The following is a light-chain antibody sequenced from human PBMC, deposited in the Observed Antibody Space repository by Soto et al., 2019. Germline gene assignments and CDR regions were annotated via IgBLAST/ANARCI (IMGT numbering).Light chain of an antibody. CDR1: QSVRSN. CDR2: GAF. Sequence: EIVMTQSPATLSVSPGERATLSCRASQSVRSNLAWYQQKPGQVPRVLIYGAFTRATGVPARFSGSGSGTDFTLTISRLEPEDFAVYYCQQYGSSPLTFGGGTKVDI. V-gene: IGKV3-15*01. J-gene: IGKJ4*01. CDR3: QQYGSSPLT.